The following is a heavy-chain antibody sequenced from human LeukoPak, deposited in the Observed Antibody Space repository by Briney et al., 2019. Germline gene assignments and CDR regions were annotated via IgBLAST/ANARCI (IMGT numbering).Heavy chain of an antibody. CDR2: IYSGGST. D-gene: IGHD1-26*01. Sequence: GGSLRLSCAASGFTVSSNYMSWVRQAPGKGLEWVSFIYSGGSTYYADSVKRRFTISSDNSKNTLYLQMNRLRVEDTAVYYCARVGEGAAKDWGQGTLVTVSS. J-gene: IGHJ4*02. V-gene: IGHV3-53*01. CDR1: GFTVSSNY. CDR3: ARVGEGAAKD.